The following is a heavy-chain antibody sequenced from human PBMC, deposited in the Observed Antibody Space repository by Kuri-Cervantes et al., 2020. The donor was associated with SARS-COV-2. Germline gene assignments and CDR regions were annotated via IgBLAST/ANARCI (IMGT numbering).Heavy chain of an antibody. Sequence: GESLKISCAASGFTFSDYYMSWIRRAPGKGLEWVSYISSSSSYTNYADSVKGRFTISRDNAKNSLYLQMNSLRAEDTAVYYCARGDSSGYYYVTVWGQGTLVTVSS. CDR3: ARGDSSGYYYVTV. V-gene: IGHV3-11*06. D-gene: IGHD3-22*01. CDR1: GFTFSDYY. J-gene: IGHJ4*02. CDR2: ISSSSSYT.